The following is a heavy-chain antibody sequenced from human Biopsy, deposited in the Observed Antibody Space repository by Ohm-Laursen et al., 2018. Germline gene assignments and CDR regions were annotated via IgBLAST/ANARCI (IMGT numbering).Heavy chain of an antibody. J-gene: IGHJ4*02. V-gene: IGHV4-59*01. CDR2: FRFEDRT. CDR1: GGSISNYF. CDR3: ALGGGSYVNFDY. Sequence: GTLSLTWAVSGGSISNYFWTWIRQPPGKGLEWIGYFRFEDRTSYNSSLKSRVTISADTSKNQFSLRLSSVTAADTAVYYCALGGGSYVNFDYWGLGALVTVSS. D-gene: IGHD1-26*01.